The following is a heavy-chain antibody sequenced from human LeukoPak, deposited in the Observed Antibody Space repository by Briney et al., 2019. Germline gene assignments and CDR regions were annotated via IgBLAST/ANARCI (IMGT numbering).Heavy chain of an antibody. CDR3: ARPSYGDYWDYGMDV. CDR1: GGSISSSSYY. D-gene: IGHD4-17*01. Sequence: SETLSLTCTVSGGSISSSSYYWGWIRQPPGKGLEWIGSIYYSGSTYYNPSLKSRVTIPVDTSKNQFSLKLSSVTAADTAVYYCARPSYGDYWDYGMDVWGQGTTVTVSS. J-gene: IGHJ6*02. CDR2: IYYSGST. V-gene: IGHV4-39*01.